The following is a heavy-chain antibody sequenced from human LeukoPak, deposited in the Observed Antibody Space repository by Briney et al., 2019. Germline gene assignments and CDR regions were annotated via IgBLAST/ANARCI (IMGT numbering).Heavy chain of an antibody. D-gene: IGHD2-15*01. CDR2: IKPNSGGT. CDR1: GYTFTGYY. Sequence: ASVKVSCKAHGYTFTGYYMHWMRQAPGQGPEWMGWIKPNSGGTKYAQKFQGRITLTRDSSIDTAYMELSSLRSEDTAVYYCARVHPPSTGWATRGDWFDPWGQGTLVTVSS. V-gene: IGHV1-2*02. J-gene: IGHJ5*02. CDR3: ARVHPPSTGWATRGDWFDP.